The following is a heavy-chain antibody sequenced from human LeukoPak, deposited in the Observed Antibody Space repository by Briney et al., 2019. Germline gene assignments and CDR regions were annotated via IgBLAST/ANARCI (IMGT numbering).Heavy chain of an antibody. D-gene: IGHD6-13*01. CDR1: GGSISSYY. V-gene: IGHV4-4*07. J-gene: IGHJ5*02. CDR3: AREPYSSSWFDP. CDR2: IYTSGST. Sequence: PSETLSLTCIVSGGSISSYYWSWIRQPAGKGLEWIGRIYTSGSTNYNPSLKSRVTMSVDTSKNQFSLKPSSVTAADTAVYYCAREPYSSSWFDPWGQGTLVTVSS.